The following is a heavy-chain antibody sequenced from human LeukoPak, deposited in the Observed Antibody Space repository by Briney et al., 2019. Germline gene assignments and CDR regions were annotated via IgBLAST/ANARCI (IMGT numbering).Heavy chain of an antibody. J-gene: IGHJ4*02. D-gene: IGHD6-19*01. Sequence: TSETLSLTCTVSGGSISSYYWSWIRQPPGKGLEWIGYIYYSGSTNYNPSLKSRVTISVDTSKNQFSLKLSSVSAADAAVYYCARSSSAWPYHIDYWGQGTLVTVSS. CDR2: IYYSGST. CDR3: ARSSSAWPYHIDY. CDR1: GGSISSYY. V-gene: IGHV4-59*01.